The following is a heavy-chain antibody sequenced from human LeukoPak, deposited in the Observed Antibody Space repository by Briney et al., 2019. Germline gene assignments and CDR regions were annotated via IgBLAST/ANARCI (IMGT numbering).Heavy chain of an antibody. V-gene: IGHV4-4*07. D-gene: IGHD2/OR15-2a*01. CDR3: VRDEYRDV. J-gene: IGHJ6*04. CDR1: GASINKDY. Sequence: SETLSLTCTVSGASINKDYWAWIRQPAGKGLEWIGRIHPSGITHQNPSLRGRVTMSIDASKNQLSLNLSSVTAADTAVYYCVRDEYRDVWGKGTTVTVSS. CDR2: IHPSGIT.